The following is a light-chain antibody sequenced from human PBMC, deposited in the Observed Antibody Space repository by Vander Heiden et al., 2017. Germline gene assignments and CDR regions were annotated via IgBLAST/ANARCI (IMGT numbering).Light chain of an antibody. Sequence: DIQMTQSPSSLTASVADRVTITCQARQDISNYLDWYQQIPGKGTELMIYDASNLETGVPSRFSGSGSGTDFTFTIISMQAEDIAAYYCQQYDNLPFTFGPGTKVDIK. CDR3: QQYDNLPFT. V-gene: IGKV1-33*01. J-gene: IGKJ3*01. CDR1: QDISNY. CDR2: DAS.